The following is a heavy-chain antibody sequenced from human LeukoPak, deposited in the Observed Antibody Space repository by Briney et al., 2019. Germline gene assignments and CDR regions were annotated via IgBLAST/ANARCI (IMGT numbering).Heavy chain of an antibody. V-gene: IGHV3-23*01. D-gene: IGHD4-11*01. CDR1: GFTFSSYA. CDR2: ISGSGGST. Sequence: GGSLRLSCAASGFTFSSYAMSWVRQAPGKGLEWVSAISGSGGSTYYADPVKGRFTISRDNSKNTLYLQMNSLRAEDTAVYYCATLNVDYSRLQADYWGQGTLVTVSS. CDR3: ATLNVDYSRLQADY. J-gene: IGHJ4*02.